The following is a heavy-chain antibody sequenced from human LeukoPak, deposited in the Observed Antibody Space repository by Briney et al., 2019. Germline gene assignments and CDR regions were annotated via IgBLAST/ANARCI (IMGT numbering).Heavy chain of an antibody. CDR1: GFTFSSYA. V-gene: IGHV3-23*01. J-gene: IGHJ4*02. CDR3: ARVVGVTPSVDY. D-gene: IGHD1-26*01. Sequence: QPGGSLRLSCAASGFTFSSYAMIWVRQVPGKGLEWVSAIRGSGVSTYYADSVKGRFTISRDNAKSSLYLQMNSLRAEDTAVYYCARVVGVTPSVDYWGQGTLVTVSS. CDR2: IRGSGVST.